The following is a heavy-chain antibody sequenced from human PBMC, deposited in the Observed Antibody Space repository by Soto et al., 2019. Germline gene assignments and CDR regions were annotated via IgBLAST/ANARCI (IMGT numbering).Heavy chain of an antibody. D-gene: IGHD3-9*01. J-gene: IGHJ4*02. V-gene: IGHV3-23*01. CDR1: GFTFSTYV. CDR2: ISFNGGST. Sequence: PGGSLRLSCTASGFTFSTYVMSWVRQAPGKGLEWVSGISFNGGSTYYAGSVKGRFTIPRDNSRNTLYLQMNSLRVEDTAVYYCAKSPDTELRYFDWLPPLNWGRGTLVTVSS. CDR3: AKSPDTELRYFDWLPPLN.